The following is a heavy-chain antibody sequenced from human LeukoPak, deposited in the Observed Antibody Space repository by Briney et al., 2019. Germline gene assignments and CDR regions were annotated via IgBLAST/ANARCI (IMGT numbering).Heavy chain of an antibody. V-gene: IGHV1-18*01. Sequence: ASVKVSCKXSGYTFTSYGISWVRQAPGQGLEWMGWISAYNGNTNYAQKFQGRVTITADESTSTAYMELSSLRSEDTAVYYCASGYDSSGYYYSQYWGQGALVTVSS. CDR3: ASGYDSSGYYYSQY. CDR1: GYTFTSYG. CDR2: ISAYNGNT. D-gene: IGHD3-22*01. J-gene: IGHJ4*02.